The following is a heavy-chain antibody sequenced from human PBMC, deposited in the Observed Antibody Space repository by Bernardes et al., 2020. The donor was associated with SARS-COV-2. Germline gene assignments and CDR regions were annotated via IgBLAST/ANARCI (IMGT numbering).Heavy chain of an antibody. CDR1: GGSISSDGFY. CDR2: VYYSGST. J-gene: IGHJ4*02. Sequence: TLSLTCSVSGGSISSDGFYWSWIRQHPGKGLEWIGYVYYSGSTYYNPSLKSRSSISADTSKNQFSLRLSFVTAADSAVYYCARNGDYTVHFEDWGQGTLVTVSS. CDR3: ARNGDYTVHFED. D-gene: IGHD4-17*01. V-gene: IGHV4-31*02.